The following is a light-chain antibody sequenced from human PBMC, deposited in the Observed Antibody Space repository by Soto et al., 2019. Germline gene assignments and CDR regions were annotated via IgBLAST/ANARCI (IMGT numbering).Light chain of an antibody. CDR1: TGAVTSGHF. CDR2: STS. CDR3: QLYYGGALEV. Sequence: QAVVTQEPSLTVSPGGTVTLTCASSTGAVTSGHFPNWVQQKPGQVPKSLIYSTSDKHSWTPARFTGSLLVAKAALTLSSVQPEDEAEYCCQLYYGGALEVFGGGTQLTVL. J-gene: IGLJ2*01. V-gene: IGLV7-43*01.